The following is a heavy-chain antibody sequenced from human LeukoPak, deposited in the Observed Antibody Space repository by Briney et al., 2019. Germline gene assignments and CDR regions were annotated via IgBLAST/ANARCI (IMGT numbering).Heavy chain of an antibody. CDR3: ARGPYCSSTSCYTVHYYYYMDV. CDR2: ISGSGGST. CDR1: GFTFSGYA. D-gene: IGHD2-2*02. Sequence: GGSLRLSCTASGFTFSGYAMSWVRQAPGKGLEWVSAISGSGGSTYSADSVKGRFTISRDNSKNTLYLQMNSLRAEDTAVYYCARGPYCSSTSCYTVHYYYYMDVWGKGTTVTVSS. J-gene: IGHJ6*03. V-gene: IGHV3-23*01.